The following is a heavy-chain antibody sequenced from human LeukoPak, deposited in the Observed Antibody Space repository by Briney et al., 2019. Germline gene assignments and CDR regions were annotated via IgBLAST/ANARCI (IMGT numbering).Heavy chain of an antibody. CDR1: GGSFSGYY. J-gene: IGHJ4*02. CDR3: ARDYYDSSGYYYFDY. CDR2: IYYSGST. V-gene: IGHV4-34*09. D-gene: IGHD3-22*01. Sequence: TSETLSLTCAVYGGSFSGYYWSWIRQPPGKGLEWIGYIYYSGSTYYNPSLKSRVTISVDTSKNQFSLKLSSVTAADTAVYYCARDYYDSSGYYYFDYWGQGTLVTVSS.